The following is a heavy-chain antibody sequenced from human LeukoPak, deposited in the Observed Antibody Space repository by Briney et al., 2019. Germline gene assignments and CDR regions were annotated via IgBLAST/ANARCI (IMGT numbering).Heavy chain of an antibody. CDR1: GSPISSSSYY. J-gene: IGHJ5*02. CDR2: IYYSGST. V-gene: IGHV4-39*01. CDR3: ARHGSYYGSGEGWFDP. Sequence: SETLSLTCTVSGSPISSSSYYWGWIRQPPGKGLEWIGSIYYSGSTYYNPSLKSRVTISVDTSKNQFSLKLSSVTAADTAVYYCARHGSYYGSGEGWFDPWGQGTLVTVSS. D-gene: IGHD3-10*01.